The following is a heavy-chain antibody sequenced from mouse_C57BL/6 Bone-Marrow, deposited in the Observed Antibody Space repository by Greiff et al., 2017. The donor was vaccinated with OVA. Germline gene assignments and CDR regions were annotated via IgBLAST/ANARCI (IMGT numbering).Heavy chain of an antibody. CDR3: AIVPYDYDVGACAY. CDR1: GYTFTSYW. V-gene: IGHV1-74*01. Sequence: QVPLQQPGAELVTPGASVKVSCKASGYTFTSYWMHWVKQRPGQGLEWIGRLHPSDSDTNYHQKFKGKATLTVDKDSSTAYMQLSSLTSEDSAVYYCAIVPYDYDVGACAYWGQGTLVNVSA. J-gene: IGHJ3*01. D-gene: IGHD2-4*01. CDR2: LHPSDSDT.